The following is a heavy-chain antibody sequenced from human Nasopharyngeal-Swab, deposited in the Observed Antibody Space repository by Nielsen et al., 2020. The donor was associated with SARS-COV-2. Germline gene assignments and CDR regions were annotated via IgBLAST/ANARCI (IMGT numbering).Heavy chain of an antibody. CDR3: AKDIRGYYDFSP. CDR2: IKEDGSEA. Sequence: GESLKISCAASGFTFSKFWMNWVRQAPGKGLEWVANIKEDGSEAHYVGSVRGRFTISRDNAESSLYLQMNSLRAEDMAVYYCAKDIRGYYDFSPWGLGTLVTVAS. J-gene: IGHJ5*02. D-gene: IGHD3-3*01. V-gene: IGHV3-7*03. CDR1: GFTFSKFW.